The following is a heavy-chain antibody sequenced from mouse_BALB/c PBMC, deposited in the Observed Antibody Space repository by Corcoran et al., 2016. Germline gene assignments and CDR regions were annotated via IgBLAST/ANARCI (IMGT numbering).Heavy chain of an antibody. CDR2: ISFYNGAT. CDR3: ASGYAYDAMDY. CDR1: GYSFTGYY. J-gene: IGHJ4*01. V-gene: IGHV1S34*01. Sequence: LVKTGASVKISCKASGYSFTGYYMHWVKQSHGKSLEWIGYISFYNGATSYNHKFKGKAKFTVDTSSSTAYMHFNRLTSEDSAVYDCASGYAYDAMDYWGQGTSVTVSS.